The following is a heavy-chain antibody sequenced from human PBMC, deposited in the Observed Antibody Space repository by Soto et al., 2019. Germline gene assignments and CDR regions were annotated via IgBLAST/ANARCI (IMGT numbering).Heavy chain of an antibody. CDR3: AAASRPWNWFDP. J-gene: IGHJ5*02. Sequence: SVKVSCKASGGTFSSYAISWVRQAPGQGLEWMGGIIPIFGTANYAQKFQGRVTITADESTSTAYMELSSLRSEDTAVYYCAAASRPWNWFDPWGQGTLVTVSS. D-gene: IGHD6-6*01. CDR2: IIPIFGTA. V-gene: IGHV1-69*13. CDR1: GGTFSSYA.